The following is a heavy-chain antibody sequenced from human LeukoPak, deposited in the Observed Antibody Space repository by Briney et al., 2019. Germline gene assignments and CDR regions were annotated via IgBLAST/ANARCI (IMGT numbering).Heavy chain of an antibody. Sequence: GRSLRLSCAASGFTFSSYGMHWVRQAPGKGLEWVAVISYDGSNKYYADSVKGRFTISRDNSKNTLYLQMNSLRAEDTAVYYCAKDRSNNWNYVGAFDIWGQGTMVTVSS. J-gene: IGHJ3*02. CDR2: ISYDGSNK. D-gene: IGHD1-7*01. CDR1: GFTFSSYG. V-gene: IGHV3-30*18. CDR3: AKDRSNNWNYVGAFDI.